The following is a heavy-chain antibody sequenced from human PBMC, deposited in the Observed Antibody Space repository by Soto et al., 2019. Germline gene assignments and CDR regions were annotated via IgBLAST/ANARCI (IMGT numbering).Heavy chain of an antibody. V-gene: IGHV1-18*01. Sequence: ASVKVSCKASGYTFTSYGISWVRQAPGQGLEWMGWISAYNGNTNYAQKLQGRVTMTTDTSTSTAYMELRSLRSDDTAVYYCARRVIIAAAGQYNWFDPWGQGTLVTVSS. J-gene: IGHJ5*02. CDR1: GYTFTSYG. CDR2: ISAYNGNT. CDR3: ARRVIIAAAGQYNWFDP. D-gene: IGHD6-13*01.